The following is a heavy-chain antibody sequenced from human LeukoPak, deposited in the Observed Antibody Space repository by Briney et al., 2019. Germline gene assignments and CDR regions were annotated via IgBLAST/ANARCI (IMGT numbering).Heavy chain of an antibody. CDR2: IYYSGST. CDR1: GGSISRYY. J-gene: IGHJ4*02. D-gene: IGHD4-17*01. Sequence: SETLSLTCTVSGGSISRYYWSWIRQPPGKGLEWIGYIYYSGSTNYNPSLKSRVTISVDTSKNQFSLKLSSVTAADTAVYYCARGLGLRRPGTQYYFDYWGQGTLVTVSS. CDR3: ARGLGLRRPGTQYYFDY. V-gene: IGHV4-59*08.